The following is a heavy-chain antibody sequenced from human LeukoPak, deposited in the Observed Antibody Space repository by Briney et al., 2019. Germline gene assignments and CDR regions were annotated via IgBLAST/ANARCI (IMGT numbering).Heavy chain of an antibody. V-gene: IGHV4-61*01. Sequence: SETLSLTCTVSGGSVSSGSYYWSWIRQPPGKGLEWIGDIYYSGSTNYNPSLKSRVTISVDTSKNQFSLELSSVTAAAPAVYSCARFNEQQMYSQHWGQGTLVTVSS. D-gene: IGHD6-13*01. J-gene: IGHJ1*01. CDR2: IYYSGST. CDR3: ARFNEQQMYSQH. CDR1: GGSVSSGSYY.